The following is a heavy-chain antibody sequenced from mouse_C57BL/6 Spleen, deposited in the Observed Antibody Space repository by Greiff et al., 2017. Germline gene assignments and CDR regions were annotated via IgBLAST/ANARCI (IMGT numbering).Heavy chain of an antibody. Sequence: QVQLKQSGPGLVQPSQSLSITCTVSGFSLTSYGVHWVRQSPGKGLEWLGVIWSGGSTDYNAAFISRLSISKDNSKSQVFFKMNSLQADDTAIYFCARGSYGSSCAWYFDVWGTGTTVTVSS. CDR1: GFSLTSYG. CDR2: IWSGGST. V-gene: IGHV2-2*01. D-gene: IGHD1-1*01. CDR3: ARGSYGSSCAWYFDV. J-gene: IGHJ1*03.